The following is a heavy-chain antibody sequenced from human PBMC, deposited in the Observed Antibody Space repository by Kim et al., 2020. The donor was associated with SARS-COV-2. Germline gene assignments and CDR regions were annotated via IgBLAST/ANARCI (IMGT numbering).Heavy chain of an antibody. Sequence: NTSLKSRVTISVDTSKNQFSLKLSSVTAADTAVYYCARLPMTTVTTNFDYWGQGTLVTVSS. V-gene: IGHV4-39*01. CDR3: ARLPMTTVTTNFDY. J-gene: IGHJ4*02. D-gene: IGHD4-17*01.